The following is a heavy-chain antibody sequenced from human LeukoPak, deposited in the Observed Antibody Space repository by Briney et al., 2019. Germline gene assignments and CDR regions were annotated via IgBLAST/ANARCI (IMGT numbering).Heavy chain of an antibody. CDR2: IIPIFGTA. J-gene: IGHJ6*03. D-gene: IGHD6-13*01. Sequence: SVKVSCKASGGTFSSYAISWVRQAPGQGLEWMGGIIPIFGTANYAQKSQGRVTITTDESTSTAYMELSSLRSEDTAVYYCARHSSSWYSGHYMDVWGKGTTVTVSS. CDR3: ARHSSSWYSGHYMDV. CDR1: GGTFSSYA. V-gene: IGHV1-69*05.